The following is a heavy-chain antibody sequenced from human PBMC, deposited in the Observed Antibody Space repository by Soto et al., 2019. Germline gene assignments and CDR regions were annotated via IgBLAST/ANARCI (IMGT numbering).Heavy chain of an antibody. J-gene: IGHJ4*02. Sequence: ASVKVSCKASGYTFTSYAMPWVRQAPGQRLEWRGWINSGNGNTKYSKKFQGRVTISRDTSASTTYMELSSLRYEDTAVYYCARLNDYGDYYFDYWGQGTLVTVSS. V-gene: IGHV1-3*01. D-gene: IGHD4-17*01. CDR2: INSGNGNT. CDR1: GYTFTSYA. CDR3: ARLNDYGDYYFDY.